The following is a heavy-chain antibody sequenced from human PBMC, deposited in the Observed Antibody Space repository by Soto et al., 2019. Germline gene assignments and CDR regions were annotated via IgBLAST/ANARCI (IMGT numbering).Heavy chain of an antibody. J-gene: IGHJ6*02. V-gene: IGHV3-21*01. CDR3: ASNLAAAGNPRGYYYYGMDV. CDR2: ISSSSSYI. CDR1: GFTFSSYS. D-gene: IGHD6-13*01. Sequence: GGSLRLSCAASGFTFSSYSMNWVRQAPGKGLEWVSSISSSSSYIYYADSVKGRFTISRDNAKNSLYLQMNSLRAEDTAVYYCASNLAAAGNPRGYYYYGMDVWGQGTTVTVSS.